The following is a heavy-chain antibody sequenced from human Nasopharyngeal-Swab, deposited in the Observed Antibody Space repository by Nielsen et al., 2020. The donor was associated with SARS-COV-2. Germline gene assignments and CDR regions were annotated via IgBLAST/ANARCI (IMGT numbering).Heavy chain of an antibody. Sequence: SETLSLICTVSGGSISSGGYFWSWIRQHPGKGLEWIGYIYYSGSTNYNPSLKSRVTISVDTSKNQFSLKLSSVTAADTAVYYCARDRSRFGEKGEFDPWGQGTLVTVSS. D-gene: IGHD3-10*01. CDR1: GGSISSGGYF. CDR3: ARDRSRFGEKGEFDP. J-gene: IGHJ5*02. CDR2: IYYSGST. V-gene: IGHV4-61*08.